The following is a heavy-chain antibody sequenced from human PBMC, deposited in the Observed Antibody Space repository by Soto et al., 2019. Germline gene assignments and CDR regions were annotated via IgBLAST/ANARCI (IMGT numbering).Heavy chain of an antibody. V-gene: IGHV4-31*03. D-gene: IGHD3-22*01. Sequence: SETLSLTCTVSGGSIISAGYYSSWIRQHQEKGIEWIGYIYYSGSTYYNPSLKSRVTISVDTSKNQFSLKLSSVTAADTAVYYCAKDTYYYSSSGYYVFDSWGQGTLVTVSS. CDR1: GGSIISAGYY. CDR2: IYYSGST. J-gene: IGHJ4*02. CDR3: AKDTYYYSSSGYYVFDS.